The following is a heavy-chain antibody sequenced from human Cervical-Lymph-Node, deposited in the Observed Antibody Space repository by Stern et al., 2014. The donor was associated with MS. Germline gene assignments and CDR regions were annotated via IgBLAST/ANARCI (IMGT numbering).Heavy chain of an antibody. V-gene: IGHV4-30-2*01. CDR3: ARSSTVTPNAFDI. CDR1: GGSISSGGYS. D-gene: IGHD4-17*01. J-gene: IGHJ3*02. CDR2: IYHSGST. Sequence: QLQLQESGSGLVKPSQTLSLTCAVSGGSISSGGYSWSWIRQPPGKGLELIGYIYHSGSTYYNPSLKSRVTISVDRSKTQFSLKLTSVTAADTAVYYCARSSTVTPNAFDIWGQGTMVTVSS.